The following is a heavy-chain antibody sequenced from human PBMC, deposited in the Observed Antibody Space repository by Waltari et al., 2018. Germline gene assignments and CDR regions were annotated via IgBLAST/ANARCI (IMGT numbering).Heavy chain of an antibody. CDR2: IYYSGST. CDR1: GGSISSYY. V-gene: IGHV4-59*01. D-gene: IGHD6-19*01. CDR3: ARAVAGTSGWFDP. J-gene: IGHJ5*02. Sequence: QVQLQESGPGLVKPSATLSLTCTVSGGSISSYYWSWIRQPPGKGLEWIGYIYYSGSTNYNPSLKSRVTISVDTSKNQFSLKLSSVTAADTAVYYCARAVAGTSGWFDPWGQGTLVTVSS.